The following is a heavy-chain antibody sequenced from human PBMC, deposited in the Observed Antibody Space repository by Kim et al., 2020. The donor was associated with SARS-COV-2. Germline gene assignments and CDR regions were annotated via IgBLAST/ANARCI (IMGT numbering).Heavy chain of an antibody. V-gene: IGHV5-51*01. J-gene: IGHJ6*02. CDR1: GYSFTSYW. CDR2: IYPGDSDT. D-gene: IGHD6-6*01. CDR3: ARRGSIAALRQDYYYGMDV. Sequence: GESLKISCKGSGYSFTSYWIGWVRQMPGKGLEWMGIIYPGDSDTRYSPSFQGQVTISADKSISTAYLQWSSLKASDTAMYYCARRGSIAALRQDYYYGMDVWGQGTTVTVSS.